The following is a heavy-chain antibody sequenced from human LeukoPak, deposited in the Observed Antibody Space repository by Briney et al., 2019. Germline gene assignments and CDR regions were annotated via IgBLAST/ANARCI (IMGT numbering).Heavy chain of an antibody. CDR1: GGSISSYY. D-gene: IGHD3-10*01. V-gene: IGHV4-59*01. J-gene: IGHJ6*02. CDR3: ARGYYGSWFYGTDV. Sequence: SETLSLTCTVSGGSISSYYWSWIRQPPGKGLEWIGYIYYSGSTNYNPSLESRVTISLDASKKQFSLELSSVTAADTAVYYCARGYYGSWFYGTDVWGQGTTVTVSS. CDR2: IYYSGST.